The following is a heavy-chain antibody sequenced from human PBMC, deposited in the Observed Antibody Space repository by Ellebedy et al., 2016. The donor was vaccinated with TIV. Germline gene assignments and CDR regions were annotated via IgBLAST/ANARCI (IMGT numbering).Heavy chain of an antibody. Sequence: ASVKVSCKASGYTFTTYDINWVRQATGQGLEWMGWMNPNSGNTDYAQKFQDRIIMTRNTSINTAYMELYSLTSEDTAVYYCARGGYSYPEDFDFWGQGTLVTVSS. J-gene: IGHJ4*02. CDR2: MNPNSGNT. CDR3: ARGGYSYPEDFDF. D-gene: IGHD5-18*01. CDR1: GYTFTTYD. V-gene: IGHV1-8*01.